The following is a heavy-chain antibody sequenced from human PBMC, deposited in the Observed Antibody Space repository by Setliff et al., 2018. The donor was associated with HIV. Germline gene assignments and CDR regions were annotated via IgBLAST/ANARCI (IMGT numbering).Heavy chain of an antibody. Sequence: VASVKVSCKASGYTFSSYDINWVRQATGQGLEWMGWMNPNSGNTGYAQKFQGRVTMTRDTSISTAYMELNHLKFEDTAVYYCARARRDSYDRGRRNHYYIDVWGKGTTVTVSS. J-gene: IGHJ6*03. CDR3: ARARRDSYDRGRRNHYYIDV. CDR1: GYTFSSYD. CDR2: MNPNSGNT. D-gene: IGHD3-22*01. V-gene: IGHV1-8*02.